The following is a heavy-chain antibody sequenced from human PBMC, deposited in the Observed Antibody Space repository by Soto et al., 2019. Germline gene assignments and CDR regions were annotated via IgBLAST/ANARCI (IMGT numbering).Heavy chain of an antibody. CDR2: TYHGGTT. V-gene: IGHV4-38-2*02. Sequence: SETLSLTCTVSGDSISSGSYRGWIRQPPGEGPEWIASTYHGGTTFYNPSLKSRISISVDTSKNQFSLRLTSVTAADTATYYCARVHVMVVAGSTFDYWGPGTLVTVSS. D-gene: IGHD6-19*01. CDR1: GDSISSGSY. J-gene: IGHJ4*03. CDR3: ARVHVMVVAGSTFDY.